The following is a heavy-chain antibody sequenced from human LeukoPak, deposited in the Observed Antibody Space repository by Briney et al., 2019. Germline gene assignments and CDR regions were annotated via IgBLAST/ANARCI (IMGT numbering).Heavy chain of an antibody. CDR2: IFYSGST. CDR1: GGSISSSGYS. J-gene: IGHJ4*02. D-gene: IGHD3-22*01. Sequence: PSETLSLTCTVSGGSISSSGYSWGWIRQSPGKGLEWIGNIFYSGSTYYNPSLKRRLTISVDTSKNQFSLKLSSVTAADTAVYYCASRKHYYDSSGYSKGYYFDYWGQGTLVTVSS. V-gene: IGHV4-39*01. CDR3: ASRKHYYDSSGYSKGYYFDY.